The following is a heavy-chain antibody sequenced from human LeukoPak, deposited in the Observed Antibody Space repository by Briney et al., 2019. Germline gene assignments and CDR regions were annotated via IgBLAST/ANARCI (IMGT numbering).Heavy chain of an antibody. Sequence: ASVKVSCKASGYTFTSHYMHWLRQAPGHGLEWMGIINPSGGSTAYAQKLQGRVTLTRDTSTSTVYMELSSLRSEDTAVYYCARERKEVEIVATISYVDCWGQGTLVSVCS. D-gene: IGHD5-12*01. J-gene: IGHJ4*02. V-gene: IGHV1-46*04. CDR2: INPSGGST. CDR1: GYTFTSHY. CDR3: ARERKEVEIVATISYVDC.